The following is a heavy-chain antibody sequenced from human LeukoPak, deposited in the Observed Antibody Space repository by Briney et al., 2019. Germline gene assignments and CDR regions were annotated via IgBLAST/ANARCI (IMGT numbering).Heavy chain of an antibody. CDR1: GYTFTIYG. V-gene: IGHV1-18*01. CDR3: ARVDYYDSSGYFFDY. D-gene: IGHD3-22*01. CDR2: ISAYNGNT. Sequence: ASVKVSCKASGYTFTIYGISWVRQAPGQGLEWMGWISAYNGNTNYAQKLQGRVTMTTDTSTSTAYMELRSLRSDDTAVYYCARVDYYDSSGYFFDYWGQGTLVTVSS. J-gene: IGHJ4*02.